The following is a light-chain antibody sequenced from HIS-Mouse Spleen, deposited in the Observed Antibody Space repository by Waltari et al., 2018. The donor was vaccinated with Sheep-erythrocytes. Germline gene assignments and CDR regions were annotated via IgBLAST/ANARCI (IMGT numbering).Light chain of an antibody. J-gene: IGLJ1*01. CDR1: KLGDKY. CDR3: CSYAGSYNHV. Sequence: SYELTQPPSVSVSPGQTPSITRSGDKLGDKYACGYQQKPGQSPVLVIYQDSKRPSGIPERFSGSNSGNTASLTISGLQAEDEADYYCCSYAGSYNHVFATGTKVTVL. CDR2: QDS. V-gene: IGLV3-1*01.